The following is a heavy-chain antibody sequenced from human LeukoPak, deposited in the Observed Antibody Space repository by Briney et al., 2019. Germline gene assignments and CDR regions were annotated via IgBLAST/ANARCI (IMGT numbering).Heavy chain of an antibody. V-gene: IGHV4-61*02. CDR3: ASGSYRGHY. J-gene: IGHJ4*02. CDR1: GGSISSGSYY. Sequence: SETLSLTCTVSGGSISSGSYYWSWIRQPAGKGLEWIGRIYTSGSTNYNLSLKSRVTISVDTSKNQFSLKLSSVTAADTAVYYCASGSYRGHYWGQGTLVTVSS. CDR2: IYTSGST. D-gene: IGHD1-26*01.